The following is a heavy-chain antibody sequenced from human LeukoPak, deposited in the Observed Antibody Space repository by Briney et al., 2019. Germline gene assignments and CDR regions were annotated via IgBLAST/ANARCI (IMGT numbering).Heavy chain of an antibody. Sequence: GGSLRRSCAASGFTFSSYWMSWVRQAPGKGLEWVANIKQDGSEKYYVDSVKGRFTISRDNAKNSLYLQMNSLRAEDTAVYYCAREPYDYGDYGPFWGQGTLVTVSS. V-gene: IGHV3-7*01. D-gene: IGHD4-17*01. CDR1: GFTFSSYW. CDR2: IKQDGSEK. J-gene: IGHJ4*02. CDR3: AREPYDYGDYGPF.